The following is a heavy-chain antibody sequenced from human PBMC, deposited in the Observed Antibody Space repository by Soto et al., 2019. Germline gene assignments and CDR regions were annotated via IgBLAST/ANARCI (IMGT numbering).Heavy chain of an antibody. CDR1: SGPSRSHN. Sequence: QVQVQQSGPGLVKPSETLSLTCTVSSGPSRSHNWGWIRQPPGRGLEWIGYVYYTGDTSYNPSLRSRVTISADTSTTHISLTLRSVTAADTAVYYCVRQGIDYLHGLVDVWGQWTTVSVSS. CDR3: VRQGIDYLHGLVDV. V-gene: IGHV4-59*08. D-gene: IGHD5-12*01. CDR2: VYYTGDT. J-gene: IGHJ6*02.